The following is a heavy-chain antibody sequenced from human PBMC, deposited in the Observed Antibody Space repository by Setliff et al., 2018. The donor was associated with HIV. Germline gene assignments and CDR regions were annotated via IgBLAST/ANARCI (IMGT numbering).Heavy chain of an antibody. CDR3: ARTRGYCSKTSCYALRGPDY. CDR1: GGSFSGYY. Sequence: SETLSLTCDVFGGSFSGYYWSWIRQPPGKGLEWIGEIIPSGSTNYNPSLKSRVTMSIDTSKSQFSLKLSSVTAADTAVYYCARTRGYCSKTSCYALRGPDYWGQGTLVTVSS. J-gene: IGHJ4*02. CDR2: IIPSGST. V-gene: IGHV4-34*12. D-gene: IGHD2-2*01.